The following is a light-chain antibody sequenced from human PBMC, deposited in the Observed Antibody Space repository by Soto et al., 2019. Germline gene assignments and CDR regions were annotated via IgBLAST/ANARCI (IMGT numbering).Light chain of an antibody. CDR3: CSYAAPSTFV. J-gene: IGLJ1*01. CDR1: SSDVGSYNL. Sequence: QSVLTQPASVSGSPGQSITISCTGTSSDVGSYNLVSWYQQRPGKAQKLMIYEVTKRPSGVSNRFSGSKSGNTASLTFSGLQGEDEAEYYCCSYAAPSTFVFGTGTKVTVL. CDR2: EVT. V-gene: IGLV2-23*02.